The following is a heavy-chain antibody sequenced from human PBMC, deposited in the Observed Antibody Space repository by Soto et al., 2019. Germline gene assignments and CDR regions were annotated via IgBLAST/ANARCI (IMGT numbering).Heavy chain of an antibody. CDR3: AREREDLFDY. CDR1: GGSVSSGSYY. V-gene: IGHV4-61*01. J-gene: IGHJ4*02. CDR2: IYYSGST. Sequence: QVQLQESGPGLVKPSETLSLTCTVSGGSVSSGSYYWSWIRQPPGKGLEWIGYIYYSGSTNYNPSLKSRVTISVDTSKNQFSLKLSSVTAADTAVYYCAREREDLFDYWGQGTLVTVSS.